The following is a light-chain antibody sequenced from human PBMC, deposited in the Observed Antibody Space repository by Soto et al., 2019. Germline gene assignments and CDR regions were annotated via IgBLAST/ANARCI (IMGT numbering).Light chain of an antibody. CDR3: QQRSDWPLT. Sequence: EIVWTQSPAALSLSPRERATLSCRASQSVTSYLAWYQQKPGQAPRLLIYDVSNRASGIPARFSGSGSETDFTLTISSLEPEDFAVYYCQQRSDWPLTFGQGTRLEIK. V-gene: IGKV3-11*01. J-gene: IGKJ5*01. CDR1: QSVTSY. CDR2: DVS.